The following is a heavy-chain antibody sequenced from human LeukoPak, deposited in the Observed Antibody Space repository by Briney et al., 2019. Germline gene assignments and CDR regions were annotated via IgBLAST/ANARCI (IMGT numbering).Heavy chain of an antibody. Sequence: ASVKVSCKASGYTFTGYYMHWVRQAPGQGLEWMGWINPNSGGTNYAQKFQGRVTMTRDTSISTAYMELSRLRSDDTAVYYCARGDRGYSYGYGLGYCYYMDVWGKGTTVTISS. J-gene: IGHJ6*03. CDR1: GYTFTGYY. D-gene: IGHD5-18*01. CDR3: ARGDRGYSYGYGLGYCYYMDV. CDR2: INPNSGGT. V-gene: IGHV1-2*02.